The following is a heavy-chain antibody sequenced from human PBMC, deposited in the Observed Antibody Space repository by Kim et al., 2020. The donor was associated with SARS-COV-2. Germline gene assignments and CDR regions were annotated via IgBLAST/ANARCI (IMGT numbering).Heavy chain of an antibody. CDR3: ARQPRYYYGMDV. J-gene: IGHJ6*02. V-gene: IGHV4-39*01. Sequence: YHHPSPKRRCPISVDTSKNQFSLKLSSVPAADTAVYYCARQPRYYYGMDVWGQGTTVTVSS.